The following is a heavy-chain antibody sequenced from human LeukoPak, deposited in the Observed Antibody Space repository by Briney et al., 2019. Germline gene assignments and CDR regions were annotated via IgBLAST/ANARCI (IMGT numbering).Heavy chain of an antibody. CDR1: GGTFSSYA. Sequence: ASVKVSFTASGGTFSSYAISWVRQAPGQGLEWMGGIIPIFGTANYAQKFQGRVTITADESTGTAYMELSSLRSEDTAVYYCARSDGYKAFLFDYWGQGTLVTVSS. J-gene: IGHJ4*02. D-gene: IGHD5-24*01. CDR2: IIPIFGTA. CDR3: ARSDGYKAFLFDY. V-gene: IGHV1-69*13.